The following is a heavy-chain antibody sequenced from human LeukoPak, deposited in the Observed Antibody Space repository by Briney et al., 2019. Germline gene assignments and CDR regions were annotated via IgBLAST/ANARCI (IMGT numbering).Heavy chain of an antibody. Sequence: ASVKVSCKASGYTFTSYDINWVRQATGHGREGMGWINPNSGNTGYAQKFQGRVTINSNTSISTAYMELSSLRSEDTAVYYCARGLGRTAMVTRGGVRFDYWGQGTLVTVSS. D-gene: IGHD5-18*01. CDR1: GYTFTSYD. CDR3: ARGLGRTAMVTRGGVRFDY. V-gene: IGHV1-8*01. J-gene: IGHJ4*02. CDR2: INPNSGNT.